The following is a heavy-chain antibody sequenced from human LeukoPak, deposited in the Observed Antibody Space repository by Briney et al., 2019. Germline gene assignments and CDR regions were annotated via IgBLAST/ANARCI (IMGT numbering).Heavy chain of an antibody. CDR2: TYYRSKWYN. Sequence: SQTLSLTCAISGDSVSSNSVAWNWIRQSPSRGLEWLGRTYYRSKWYNDYAVSVKSRITINPDTSKNQFSLQLNSVTPEDTAVYYCVSSYYAGNSLDDWGQGSLVTVSS. CDR3: VSSYYAGNSLDD. J-gene: IGHJ4*02. CDR1: GDSVSSNSVA. V-gene: IGHV6-1*01. D-gene: IGHD4-23*01.